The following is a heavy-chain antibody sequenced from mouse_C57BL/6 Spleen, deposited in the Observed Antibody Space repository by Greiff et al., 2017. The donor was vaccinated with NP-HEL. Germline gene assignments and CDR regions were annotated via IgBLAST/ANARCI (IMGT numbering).Heavy chain of an antibody. CDR3: HDYGSSSLWYFDV. V-gene: IGHV14-2*01. Sequence: VQLQQSGAELVKPGASVKLSCTASGFNIKDYYMHWVKQRTEQGLEWIGRIDPEDGETKYAPNFQGKATITADTSSNTAYLQLSSLTSEDTAVYYCHDYGSSSLWYFDVWGTGTTVTVSS. D-gene: IGHD1-1*01. CDR2: IDPEDGET. J-gene: IGHJ1*03. CDR1: GFNIKDYY.